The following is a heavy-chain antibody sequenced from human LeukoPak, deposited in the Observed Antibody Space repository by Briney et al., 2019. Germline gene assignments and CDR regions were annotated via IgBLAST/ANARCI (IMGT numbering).Heavy chain of an antibody. V-gene: IGHV4-39*01. CDR1: GGSISSSINY. D-gene: IGHD2-21*01. CDR2: IYYSGSA. CDR3: ARRLLHYYYMDV. J-gene: IGHJ6*03. Sequence: SETLSLTCTVSGGSISSSINYWAWIRQTPGKGLEWIGSIYYSGSAYYKPSLKSRATISLDTSKNQFSLKLSSVTAADAAVYYCARRLLHYYYMDVWGKGTTVTVSS.